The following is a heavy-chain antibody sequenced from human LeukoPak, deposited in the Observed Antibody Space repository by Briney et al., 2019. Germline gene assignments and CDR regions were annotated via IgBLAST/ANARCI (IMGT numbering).Heavy chain of an antibody. V-gene: IGHV3-30*03. CDR1: GFTFSSYG. CDR3: ATSDGSGSYYNGLPFDY. Sequence: GGSLRLSCAASGFTFSSYGMHWVRQAPGKGLEWVAVISYDGSNKYYADSVKGRFTVSRDNSKNMLYLQMNSLRAEDTAVYYCATSDGSGSYYNGLPFDYWGQGTLVTVSS. J-gene: IGHJ4*02. D-gene: IGHD3-10*01. CDR2: ISYDGSNK.